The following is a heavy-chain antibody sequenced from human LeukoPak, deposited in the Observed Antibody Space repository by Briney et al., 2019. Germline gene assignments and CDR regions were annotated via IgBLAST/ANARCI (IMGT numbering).Heavy chain of an antibody. J-gene: IGHJ4*02. V-gene: IGHV3-48*04. Sequence: GGSLRLSCAASGFTFGSYGMSWVRQAPGKGLEWVSYISSSGYSIYYADSVKGRFTISRDNAKKSLYLQMNSLRAEDTAVYYCAREGSSYAPSQPFYFDSWGQGTLVTVSS. D-gene: IGHD3-10*01. CDR3: AREGSSYAPSQPFYFDS. CDR2: ISSSGYSI. CDR1: GFTFGSYG.